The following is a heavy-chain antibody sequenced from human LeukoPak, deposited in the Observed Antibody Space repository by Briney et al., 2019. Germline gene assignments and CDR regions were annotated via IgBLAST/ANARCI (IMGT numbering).Heavy chain of an antibody. CDR3: ASVDTAMVTPFSYYYYGMDV. CDR2: ISSSSSTI. Sequence: SGGSLRLSCAASGFTFSSYSMNWVRQAPGKGLEWVSYISSSSSTIYYADSVKGRFTISRDNAKNSLYLQMNSLRDEDTAVYYCASVDTAMVTPFSYYYYGMDVWGQGTTVTVSS. V-gene: IGHV3-48*02. D-gene: IGHD5-18*01. J-gene: IGHJ6*02. CDR1: GFTFSSYS.